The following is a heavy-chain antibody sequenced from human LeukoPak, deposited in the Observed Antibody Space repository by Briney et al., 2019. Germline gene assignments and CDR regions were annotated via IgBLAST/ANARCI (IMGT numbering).Heavy chain of an antibody. D-gene: IGHD2-2*01. CDR3: ARDLICSSTSCYSYYYGMDV. J-gene: IGHJ6*04. CDR2: ISSSSYI. Sequence: GGSLRLSCAASGFTFSSYSMNWVRQAPGKGLEWVSSISSSSYIYYADSVKGRFTISRDNAKNSLYLQMNSLRAEDTAVYYCARDLICSSTSCYSYYYGMDVWGKGTTVTVSS. V-gene: IGHV3-21*01. CDR1: GFTFSSYS.